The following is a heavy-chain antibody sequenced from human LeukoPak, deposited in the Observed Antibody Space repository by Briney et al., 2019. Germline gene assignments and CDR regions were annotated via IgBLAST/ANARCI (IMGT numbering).Heavy chain of an antibody. V-gene: IGHV1-8*01. CDR2: MNPKSGNT. CDR3: VRASLPPGLVGYYFDS. J-gene: IGHJ4*02. D-gene: IGHD3-10*01. Sequence: ASVKVSCKASGYSFSSHDINWVRQATGQGLEWMGWMNPKSGNTDHAQKFQGRVTMSRNTSISVAYLELSSLRSEDTAVYFCVRASLPPGLVGYYFDSWGQGTPVTVFS. CDR1: GYSFSSHD.